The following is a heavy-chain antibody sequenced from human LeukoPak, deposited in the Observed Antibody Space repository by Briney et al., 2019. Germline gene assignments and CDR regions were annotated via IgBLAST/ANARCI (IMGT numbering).Heavy chain of an antibody. CDR1: GYSINSAYY. V-gene: IGHV4-38-2*01. CDR2: IYHSGST. CDR3: ASYPPYSSSPPH. Sequence: SETLSLTCAVSGYSINSAYYWGWIQQPPGKGLEWIGSIYHSGSTYYNPSLKSRVTISVDTSKNQFSLKLSSVTAADTAVYYCASYPPYSSSPPHWGQGTLVTVSS. D-gene: IGHD6-6*01. J-gene: IGHJ4*02.